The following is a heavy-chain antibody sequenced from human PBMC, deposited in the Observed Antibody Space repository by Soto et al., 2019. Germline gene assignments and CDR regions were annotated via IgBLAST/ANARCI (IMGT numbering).Heavy chain of an antibody. CDR2: ISSSSSTI. Sequence: EVQLVESGGGLVQPGGSLRLSCAASGFTFSSYSMNWVRQAPGKGLEWVSYISSSSSTIYYADSVKGRFTISRDNAKNSLYLQMNSLRAEDTAVYYCARDGDYYGMDVWGQGTKVTVSS. D-gene: IGHD4-17*01. CDR3: ARDGDYYGMDV. V-gene: IGHV3-48*01. J-gene: IGHJ6*02. CDR1: GFTFSSYS.